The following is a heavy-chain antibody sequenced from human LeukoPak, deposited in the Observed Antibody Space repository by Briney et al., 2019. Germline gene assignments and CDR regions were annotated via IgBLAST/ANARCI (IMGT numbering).Heavy chain of an antibody. CDR3: ARDVPYSGSYFDY. J-gene: IGHJ4*02. CDR1: GFTFSSYG. CDR2: IWYDGSNK. V-gene: IGHV3-33*01. D-gene: IGHD1-26*01. Sequence: PGGSLRLSCAASGFTFSSYGMHWVRQAPGKGLEWVAVIWYDGSNKYYADSVKGRFTISRDNSKNTLYLQMNSLRAEDTAVYYCARDVPYSGSYFDYWGQGTLVTVSS.